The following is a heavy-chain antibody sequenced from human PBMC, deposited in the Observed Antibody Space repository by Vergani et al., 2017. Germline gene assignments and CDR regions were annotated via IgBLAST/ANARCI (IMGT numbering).Heavy chain of an antibody. Sequence: EVQLVESGGGLVQPGGSLRLSCAASGFTFSSYWMHWVRQAPGKGLEWVSGISWNSGSIGYADSVKGRFTISRDNAKNSLCLQMNSLRAEDTALYYCAKDIKVGARGGFDYWGQGTLVTVSS. CDR2: ISWNSGSI. D-gene: IGHD1-26*01. V-gene: IGHV3-9*01. J-gene: IGHJ4*02. CDR1: GFTFSSYW. CDR3: AKDIKVGARGGFDY.